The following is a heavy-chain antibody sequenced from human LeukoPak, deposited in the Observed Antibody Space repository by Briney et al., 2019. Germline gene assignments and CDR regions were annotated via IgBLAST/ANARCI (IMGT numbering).Heavy chain of an antibody. CDR1: GGTFSSYA. CDR2: IIPIFGTA. CDR3: ATAYSGSYGGGGYFDY. Sequence: SVKVSCKASGGTFSSYAISWVGQAPGQGLEWMGRIIPIFGTANYAQKFQGRVTITTDESTSTAYMELSSLRSEDTAVYYCATAYSGSYGGGGYFDYWGQGTLVTVSS. V-gene: IGHV1-69*05. J-gene: IGHJ4*02. D-gene: IGHD1-26*01.